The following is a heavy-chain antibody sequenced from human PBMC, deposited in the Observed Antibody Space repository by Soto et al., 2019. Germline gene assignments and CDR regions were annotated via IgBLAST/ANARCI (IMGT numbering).Heavy chain of an antibody. Sequence: EVKLVDSGGGLVQPGGSLRLSCVASGFTFSSYNMNWVRQAPGEGLQWVSSIRPGGSHRFYSDSVNGRFTISRDNAKNSLYLQMNSLRPEDTAVYYCARDGYSLYDVWGRGTRVTVSS. D-gene: IGHD4-4*01. CDR2: IRPGGSHR. CDR3: ARDGYSLYDV. CDR1: GFTFSSYN. V-gene: IGHV3-21*02. J-gene: IGHJ2*01.